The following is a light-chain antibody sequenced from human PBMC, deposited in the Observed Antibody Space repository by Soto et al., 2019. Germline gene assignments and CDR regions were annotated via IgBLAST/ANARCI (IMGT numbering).Light chain of an antibody. CDR1: TSDVGGYSY. Sequence: QSALTQPASVSGSLGQWITISCTGTTSDVGGYSYVAWYQQHPGKAPKLITYDVFNRPSGVSDRFSASKSGYTASLTISGLQAEDEADYYCSSYTRSKTLLFGGGTKVTVL. CDR3: SSYTRSKTLL. J-gene: IGLJ2*01. V-gene: IGLV2-14*03. CDR2: DVF.